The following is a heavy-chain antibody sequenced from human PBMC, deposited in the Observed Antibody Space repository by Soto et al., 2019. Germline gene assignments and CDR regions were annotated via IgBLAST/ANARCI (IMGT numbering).Heavy chain of an antibody. CDR1: GYTFTNYA. CDR2: ISVYNGFT. Sequence: QVYLVQSGGEVRRPGASVNVSCKTSGYTFTNYALSWVRQAPGQGLEWIGFISVYNGFTHFAQKFRGRVTVNTDTSTNTVYMDLRRLTSDDTADYYCARGGAARHLDYWGQGTPVTVSS. J-gene: IGHJ4*02. CDR3: ARGGAARHLDY. D-gene: IGHD6-6*01. V-gene: IGHV1-18*01.